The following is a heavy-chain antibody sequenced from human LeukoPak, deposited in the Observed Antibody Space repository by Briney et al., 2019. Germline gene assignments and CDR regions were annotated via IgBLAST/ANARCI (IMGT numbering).Heavy chain of an antibody. CDR2: ISFKNGKT. Sequence: ASVKVSCKASGNTLTNYGISWVRQAPGQGVEWMGWISFKNGKTNSAQKLQGRVTMTTDTSTSTAYMDLMGLTSDDTAVYYCAKGGSTRPWSFDIWGQGTMVTVSS. V-gene: IGHV1-18*01. J-gene: IGHJ3*02. CDR3: AKGGSTRPWSFDI. D-gene: IGHD2-2*01. CDR1: GNTLTNYG.